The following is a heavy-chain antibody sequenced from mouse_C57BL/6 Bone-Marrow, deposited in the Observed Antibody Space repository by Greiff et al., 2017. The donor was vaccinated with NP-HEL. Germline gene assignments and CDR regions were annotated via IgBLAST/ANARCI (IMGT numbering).Heavy chain of an antibody. CDR2: ISYDGSN. Sequence: EVKLVESGPGLVKPSQSLSLTCSVTGYSITSGYYWNWIRQFPGNKLEWMGYISYDGSNNYNPSLKNRISITRDTSKNQFFLKLNSVTTEDTATYYCARDYYGSSYDYFDDWGQGTTLTVSS. D-gene: IGHD1-1*01. J-gene: IGHJ2*01. CDR3: ARDYYGSSYDYFDD. CDR1: GYSITSGYY. V-gene: IGHV3-6*01.